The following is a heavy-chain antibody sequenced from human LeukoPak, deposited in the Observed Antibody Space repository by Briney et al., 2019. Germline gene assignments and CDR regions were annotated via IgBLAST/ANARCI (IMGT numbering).Heavy chain of an antibody. D-gene: IGHD6-19*01. CDR2: IFHSGST. Sequence: SETLSLTCAVSGGSISSGNWWSLVRQPPGKGLEWIGEIFHSGSTNYNTSLKSRVTISVDKSKNQFSLKLTSVTATDTAVYYCARGISPGSGWFFDFWGQGTTVTVSS. CDR3: ARGISPGSGWFFDF. V-gene: IGHV4-4*02. CDR1: GGSISSGNW. J-gene: IGHJ3*01.